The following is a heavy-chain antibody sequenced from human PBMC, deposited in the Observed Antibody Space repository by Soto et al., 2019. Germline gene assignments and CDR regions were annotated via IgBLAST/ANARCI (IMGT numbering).Heavy chain of an antibody. Sequence: GGSLRLSCSASGFTFSTQAMAWARQAPGKGLEWVSALISSGESPDYADSVKGRFTISRDNSKNTLYLQMNSLRADDTAVYYCAKDLHGSGWSFDQWGQGTVVTVSS. J-gene: IGHJ4*02. CDR2: LISSGESP. D-gene: IGHD6-19*01. CDR3: AKDLHGSGWSFDQ. V-gene: IGHV3-23*01. CDR1: GFTFSTQA.